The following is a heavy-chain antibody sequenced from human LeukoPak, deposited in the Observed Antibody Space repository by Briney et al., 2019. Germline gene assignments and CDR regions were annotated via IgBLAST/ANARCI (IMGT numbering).Heavy chain of an antibody. CDR3: TTDSAAY. J-gene: IGHJ4*02. CDR2: VKRKIDGETT. Sequence: PGGSLRLSCAASGFTFSNAWMTWVSQAPGKGLEWVGRVKRKIDGETTDYAAAVKGRFAISRDDSKNTVYLQMNSLKTEDTALYYCTTDSAAYWGQGTLVTVSS. CDR1: GFTFSNAW. V-gene: IGHV3-15*01.